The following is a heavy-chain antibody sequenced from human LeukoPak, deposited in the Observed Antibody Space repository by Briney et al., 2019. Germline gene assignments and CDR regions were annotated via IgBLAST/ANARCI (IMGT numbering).Heavy chain of an antibody. Sequence: GSLRLSCAASGFTFSSYGMRWVRQPPGKGLEWIATIHYTGSTYYNPSLKSRVTISVDTSKNQFSLKLSSVTAADTAMYYCARYWGPYDNSGAYYDYWGRGTLVTVSS. V-gene: IGHV4-39*01. CDR3: ARYWGPYDNSGAYYDY. D-gene: IGHD3-22*01. CDR1: GFTFSSYG. J-gene: IGHJ4*02. CDR2: IHYTGST.